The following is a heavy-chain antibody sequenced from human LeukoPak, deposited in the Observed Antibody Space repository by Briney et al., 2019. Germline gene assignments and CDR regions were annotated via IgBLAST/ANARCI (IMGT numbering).Heavy chain of an antibody. J-gene: IGHJ4*02. D-gene: IGHD3-22*01. V-gene: IGHV1-2*02. CDR1: GYTFTGYY. CDR2: LNPKSGGR. CDR3: ARGDLYDSSVYYYD. Sequence: VASVKVSCKASGYTFTGYYIHWVRQAPGQGLEWMGWLNPKSGGRNYAQKFQGRVSMTRDTSISTAYMDLSSLRFDDSAMYYCARGDLYDSSVYYYDWGQGTLITVSS.